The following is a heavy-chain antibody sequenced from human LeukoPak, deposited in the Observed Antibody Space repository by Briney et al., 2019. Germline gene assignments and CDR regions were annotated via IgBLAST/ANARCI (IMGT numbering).Heavy chain of an antibody. CDR1: GFTFSSCG. V-gene: IGHV3-30*18. CDR2: ISYDGSNK. CDR3: AKALTGGWYLDAFNI. J-gene: IGHJ3*02. D-gene: IGHD6-19*01. Sequence: GGSLRLSCAASGFTFSSCGMHWVRQAPGKGLEWVAVISYDGSNKYYADSVKGRFTISRDNSKNTLFLEMNSLRAEDTAVYYCAKALTGGWYLDAFNIWGQGTVVTVSS.